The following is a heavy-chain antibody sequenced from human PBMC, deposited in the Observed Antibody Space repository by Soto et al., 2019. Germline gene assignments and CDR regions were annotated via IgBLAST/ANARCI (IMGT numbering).Heavy chain of an antibody. Sequence: GESLKISCNGSGYSFTIYCIGLVRQMPGKGLEWMGIIYPGDSDTRYSPSFQGQVTISADKSISTAYLQWSSLKASDTAMYYCARQLAGTTSVWGQGTLVTVSS. CDR2: IYPGDSDT. J-gene: IGHJ4*02. D-gene: IGHD1-7*01. V-gene: IGHV5-51*01. CDR3: ARQLAGTTSV. CDR1: GYSFTIYC.